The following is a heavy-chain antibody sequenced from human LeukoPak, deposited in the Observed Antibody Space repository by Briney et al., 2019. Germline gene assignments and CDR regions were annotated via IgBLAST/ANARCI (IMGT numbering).Heavy chain of an antibody. CDR2: IYPGGSDT. Sequence: GESLKISCKGSGYSFTSYWIGWVRQMPGKGLGWMGIIYPGGSDTRYSPSFQAQVTISDDKSISTAYLQWRSLKASDTAMYYCARRGSGWYWDYWGQGTLVTVSS. CDR3: ARRGSGWYWDY. J-gene: IGHJ4*02. D-gene: IGHD6-19*01. CDR1: GYSFTSYW. V-gene: IGHV5-51*01.